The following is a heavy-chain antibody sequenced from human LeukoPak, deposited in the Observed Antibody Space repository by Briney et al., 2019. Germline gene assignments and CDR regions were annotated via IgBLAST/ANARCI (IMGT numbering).Heavy chain of an antibody. CDR2: ISDSSTTI. V-gene: IGHV3-48*01. CDR3: ARDKYYYDSSGGGYYFDY. CDR1: GFTFSSYN. D-gene: IGHD3-22*01. Sequence: GGSLRLSCAASGFTFSSYNMNWVRQAPGKGLEWVSYISDSSTTIYYADSVKGRFTISRDNAKNSLYLQMNSLRAEDTAVYYCARDKYYYDSSGGGYYFDYWGQGTLVTVSS. J-gene: IGHJ4*02.